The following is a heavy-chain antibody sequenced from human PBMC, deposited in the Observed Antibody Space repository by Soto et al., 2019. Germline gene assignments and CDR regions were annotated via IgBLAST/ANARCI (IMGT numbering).Heavy chain of an antibody. J-gene: IGHJ6*02. CDR1: CGSFIGYY. V-gene: IGHV4-34*01. CDR2: INHSGST. D-gene: IGHD3-10*01. Sequence: SETLSLTCAVYCGSFIGYYWSWIRQPPGKGLEWIGEINHSGSTNYNPSLKSRVTISVDTSKNQFSLKLSSVTAADTAVYYCARGPYYYGSGSYYWRPDYYYYYGMDVWGQGTTVTVSS. CDR3: ARGPYYYGSGSYYWRPDYYYYYGMDV.